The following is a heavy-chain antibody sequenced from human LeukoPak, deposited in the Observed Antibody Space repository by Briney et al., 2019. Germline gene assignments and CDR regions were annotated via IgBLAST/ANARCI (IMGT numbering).Heavy chain of an antibody. Sequence: GASVKVSCKAFGYTFTSNYMHWVRQAPGQGPEWMGVISPSGGSTTYAQKFQGRVTLTRDMSTSTDYLELSRLRSDDTAVYYCAREAYDSGSFRTDYYYMDVWGKGTTVTISS. CDR1: GYTFTSNY. CDR2: ISPSGGST. V-gene: IGHV1-46*01. J-gene: IGHJ6*03. CDR3: AREAYDSGSFRTDYYYMDV. D-gene: IGHD3-10*01.